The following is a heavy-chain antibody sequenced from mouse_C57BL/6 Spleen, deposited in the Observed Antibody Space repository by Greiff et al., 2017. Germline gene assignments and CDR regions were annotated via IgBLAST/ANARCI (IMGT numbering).Heavy chain of an antibody. V-gene: IGHV1-69*01. CDR1: GYTFTSYW. CDR3: ASADH. Sequence: VQLQQPGAELVMPGASVKLSCKASGYTFTSYWMHWVKQWPGQGLEWIGEIDPSDSYTNYNQKFKGKSTLTVDKSSSTAYMQLSSLTSEDSAVYYCASADHWGQGTTLTVSS. CDR2: IDPSDSYT. J-gene: IGHJ2*01.